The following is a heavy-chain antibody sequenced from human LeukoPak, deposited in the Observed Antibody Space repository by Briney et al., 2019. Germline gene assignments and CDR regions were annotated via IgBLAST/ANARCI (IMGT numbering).Heavy chain of an antibody. J-gene: IGHJ3*02. CDR1: GGSVSATNYY. Sequence: PSETLSLTCTVSGGSVSATNYYCGWVRQSPGKGLEWIGSIAYSGSAFYNPSLKSRVTMSVDTSQNQFSLKLSSVTAADTAVYYCARVFVGADAFDIWGQGTMVTVSS. CDR3: ARVFVGADAFDI. D-gene: IGHD1-26*01. CDR2: IAYSGSA. V-gene: IGHV4-39*07.